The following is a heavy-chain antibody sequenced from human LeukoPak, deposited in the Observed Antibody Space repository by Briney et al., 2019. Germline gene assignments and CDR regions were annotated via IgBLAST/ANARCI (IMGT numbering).Heavy chain of an antibody. CDR2: FSGNGKTT. CDR1: GFNFRRYT. D-gene: IGHD3-3*01. Sequence: GGSLRLSCVASGFNFRRYTMHWVRQVPGKGLEWVSLFSGNGKTTYYADSVKGRFTIFRDDSKNSVTLQMNSLRSDDSALYFWAKEGGTMFFDSWGQGTLVTVSS. V-gene: IGHV3-43*01. CDR3: AKEGGTMFFDS. J-gene: IGHJ5*01.